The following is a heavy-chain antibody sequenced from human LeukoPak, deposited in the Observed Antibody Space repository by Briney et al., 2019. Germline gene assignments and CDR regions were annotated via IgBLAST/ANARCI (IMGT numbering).Heavy chain of an antibody. CDR1: GFSFSSFA. D-gene: IGHD2-8*01. CDR2: VGGGGAYT. CDR3: AKRITVSAGYYLDS. J-gene: IGHJ4*02. Sequence: PGGSLRLSCVGSGFSFSSFAMSWVRQAPGKGLEWVSTVGGGGAYTYYADSVKGRFTVSRDDSKRMHFLQMNSRRPEDTALYFCAKRITVSAGYYLDSWGQGTLVTVSS. V-gene: IGHV3-23*01.